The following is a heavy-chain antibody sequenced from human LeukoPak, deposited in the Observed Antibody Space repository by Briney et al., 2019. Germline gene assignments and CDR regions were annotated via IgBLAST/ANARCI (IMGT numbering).Heavy chain of an antibody. V-gene: IGHV3-66*01. Sequence: PGGSLRLSCRVSGFIVSLNSMSWVRQAPGKGLEWVSLIYSDNRTNYADSVEGRFTVSRDISKRVVYLEMSSLRADDTATYYCATDRGDYLFEYLGQGTLVTVPA. CDR3: ATDRGDYLFEY. CDR2: IYSDNRT. CDR1: GFIVSLNS. D-gene: IGHD4-17*01. J-gene: IGHJ4*02.